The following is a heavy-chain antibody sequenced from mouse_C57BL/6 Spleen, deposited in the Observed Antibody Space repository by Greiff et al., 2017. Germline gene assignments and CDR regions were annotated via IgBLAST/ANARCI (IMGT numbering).Heavy chain of an antibody. CDR1: GFTFSSYA. CDR2: ISDGGSYT. J-gene: IGHJ4*01. Sequence: EVQRVESGGGLVKPGGSLKLSCAASGFTFSSYAMSWVRQTPEKRLEWVATISDGGSYTYYPDNVKGRFTISRDNAKNNLYLQMSHLKSEDTAMYYCANSNYEDAMDYWGQGTSVTVSS. V-gene: IGHV5-4*01. CDR3: ANSNYEDAMDY. D-gene: IGHD2-5*01.